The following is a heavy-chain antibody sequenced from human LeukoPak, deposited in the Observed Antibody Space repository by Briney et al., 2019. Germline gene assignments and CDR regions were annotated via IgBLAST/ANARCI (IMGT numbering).Heavy chain of an antibody. J-gene: IGHJ4*02. V-gene: IGHV3-23*01. CDR1: GFTFRTYA. D-gene: IGHD7-27*01. CDR2: ISGSGGNT. CDR3: AKDFISGDGKWEVDY. Sequence: PGGSLRLSCAASGFTFRTYATSWVRQAPGKGLEWVSAISGSGGNTYYADSVQGRFTISRDNSKNTLYLQMNSLSAEDSAMYYCAKDFISGDGKWEVDYWGQGTLVTVSS.